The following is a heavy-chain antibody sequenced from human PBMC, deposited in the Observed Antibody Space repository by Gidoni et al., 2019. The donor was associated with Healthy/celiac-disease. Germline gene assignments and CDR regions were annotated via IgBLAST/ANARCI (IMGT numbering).Heavy chain of an antibody. Sequence: QVQLQQWGAGLLKPSETLSLTFAVYGGSFSGYYWSWIRQPPGKGLEWSGEINHSGSTNYNPSLKSRVTISVDTSKNQFSLKLSSVTAADTAVYYCARASGSSSDYWGQGTLVTVSS. CDR3: ARASGSSSDY. V-gene: IGHV4-34*01. CDR2: INHSGST. CDR1: GGSFSGYY. D-gene: IGHD6-6*01. J-gene: IGHJ4*02.